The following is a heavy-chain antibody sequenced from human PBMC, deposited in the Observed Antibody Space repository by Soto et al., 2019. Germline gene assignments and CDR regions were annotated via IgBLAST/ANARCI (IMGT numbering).Heavy chain of an antibody. V-gene: IGHV3-23*01. CDR3: AKDGVPAAMYYYYYMDV. CDR2: ISGSGGST. Sequence: GGSLRLSCAASGFTFSSYAMSWVRQAPGKGLEWVSAISGSGGSTYYADSVKGRFTISRDNSKNTLYLQMNSLRAEDTAVYYCAKDGVPAAMYYYYYMDVWGKGTTVTVSS. CDR1: GFTFSSYA. D-gene: IGHD2-2*01. J-gene: IGHJ6*03.